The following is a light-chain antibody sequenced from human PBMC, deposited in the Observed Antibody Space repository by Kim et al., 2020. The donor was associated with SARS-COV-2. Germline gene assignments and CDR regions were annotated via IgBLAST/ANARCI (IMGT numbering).Light chain of an antibody. J-gene: IGKJ2*01. CDR2: TSS. Sequence: SASVGDRASITCRASQSISNYVNWYQQKPGKAPTLLIYTSSTLQSGVPSRFGGSGSGTDFTLTISSLQPEDVATYFCQQSYSPPYTFAQGTQLEI. CDR3: QQSYSPPYT. CDR1: QSISNY. V-gene: IGKV1-39*01.